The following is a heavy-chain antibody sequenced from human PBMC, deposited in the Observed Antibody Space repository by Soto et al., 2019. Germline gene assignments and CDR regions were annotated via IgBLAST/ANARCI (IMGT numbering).Heavy chain of an antibody. Sequence: GGSLRLSCAASGFTVSSNYMSWVRQAPGKGLEWASVIYSGGSTYYADSVKGRFTISRDNSKNTLYLQMNSLRAEDTAVYYCAARYCSGGSCSPFSMTYYYYGMDVWGQGTTVTVSS. J-gene: IGHJ6*02. CDR1: GFTVSSNY. CDR2: IYSGGST. CDR3: AARYCSGGSCSPFSMTYYYYGMDV. D-gene: IGHD2-15*01. V-gene: IGHV3-66*01.